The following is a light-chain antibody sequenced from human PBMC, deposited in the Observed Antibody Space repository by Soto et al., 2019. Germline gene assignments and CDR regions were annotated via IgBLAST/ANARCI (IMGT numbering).Light chain of an antibody. CDR2: LNSDGSH. CDR3: QTWGTGTVV. Sequence: QSVLTQSPSASASLGASVKLTCTLSSGHSSYAIAWHQQQPEKGPRYLMKLNSDGSHSKGDGIPDRFSGSSSGAGRYLTISSLQSEDEADYYCQTWGTGTVVFGGGTKVTVL. CDR1: SGHSSYA. J-gene: IGLJ2*01. V-gene: IGLV4-69*01.